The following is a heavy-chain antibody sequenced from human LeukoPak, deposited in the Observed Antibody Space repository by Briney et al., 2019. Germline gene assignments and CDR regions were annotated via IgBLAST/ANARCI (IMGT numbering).Heavy chain of an antibody. CDR3: ARDRVAWGYSSNSGYDLDFDY. D-gene: IGHD5-12*01. CDR2: TYYRSKWYN. CDR1: GDSVSSNSAA. V-gene: IGHV6-1*01. Sequence: SQTLSLTCAISGDSVSSNSAAWNWIRQSPSRGLEWLGRTYYRSKWYNDYAVSVKSRITINPDTSKNQFSLQLNSVTPEDTAVYYCARDRVAWGYSSNSGYDLDFDYWGQGTLVTVSS. J-gene: IGHJ4*02.